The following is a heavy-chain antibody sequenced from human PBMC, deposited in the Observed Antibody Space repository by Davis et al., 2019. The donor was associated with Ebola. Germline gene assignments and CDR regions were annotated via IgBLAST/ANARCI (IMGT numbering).Heavy chain of an antibody. Sequence: QIPSLTRAISGDSVSGSSGAWNWTRQAQSRGLEWMGRTYYSSKLYTDSTLSVKSRITISADTAKNQLSLHLDSVTPEDTAVYYCARGWLRSAFDQWGQGTLVTVSS. CDR3: ARGWLRSAFDQ. V-gene: IGHV6-1*01. CDR1: GDSVSGSSGA. J-gene: IGHJ4*02. CDR2: TYYSSKLYT. D-gene: IGHD5-12*01.